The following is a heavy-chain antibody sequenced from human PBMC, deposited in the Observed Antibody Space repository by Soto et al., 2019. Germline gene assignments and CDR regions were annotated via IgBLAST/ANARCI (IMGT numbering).Heavy chain of an antibody. Sequence: AGGSLRLSCAASGFTFSSYDMHWVRQATGKGLEWVSAIGTAGDTYYPGSVKGRFTISRENAKNSLYLQMNSLRAGDTAVYYCARGTPAMHAFDIWGQGTMVTVSS. CDR1: GFTFSSYD. CDR2: IGTAGDT. V-gene: IGHV3-13*01. D-gene: IGHD2-2*01. J-gene: IGHJ3*02. CDR3: ARGTPAMHAFDI.